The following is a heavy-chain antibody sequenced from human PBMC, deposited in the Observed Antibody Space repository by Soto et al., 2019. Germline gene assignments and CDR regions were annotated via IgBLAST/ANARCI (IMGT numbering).Heavy chain of an antibody. J-gene: IGHJ4*02. CDR1: GFTFDDYA. Sequence: GESLKISCAASGFTFDDYAMHWVRQAPGKGLEWVSLISGDGGSTYYADSVKGRFTISRDNSKNSLYLQMNSLRTEDTALYYCAKELVGGSGSYYNYWGQGTLVTVSS. V-gene: IGHV3-43*02. CDR3: AKELVGGSGSYYNY. D-gene: IGHD3-10*01. CDR2: ISGDGGST.